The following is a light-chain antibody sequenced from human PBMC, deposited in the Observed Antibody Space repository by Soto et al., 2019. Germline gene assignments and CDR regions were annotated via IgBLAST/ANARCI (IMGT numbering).Light chain of an antibody. CDR2: EVS. CDR3: SSYTSSSTGYV. Sequence: QSVLTQPASVSGSPGQSITISCTGTSSDVGGYNYVSWYQQHPGKAPKLMIYEVSNRPSGVSNRFSGSKSGSTASLTISGLQAEDEADYYCSSYTSSSTGYVFGTGTKVTVL. CDR1: SSDVGGYNY. V-gene: IGLV2-14*01. J-gene: IGLJ1*01.